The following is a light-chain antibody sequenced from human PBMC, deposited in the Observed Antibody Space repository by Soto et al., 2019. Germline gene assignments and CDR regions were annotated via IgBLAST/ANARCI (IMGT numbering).Light chain of an antibody. Sequence: DVVMTQSPLSLPVTLGQPASISCRSSRSLVSSDGNTYLNWFQQRPGQSPRRLIYMVSNRDSGGPDRFSGSRSGTDFSLILRRLEVVERGFYFLMQSTHWPGTFGQGTKVEIK. CDR3: MQSTHWPGT. J-gene: IGKJ1*01. CDR1: RSLVSSDGNTY. V-gene: IGKV2-30*01. CDR2: MVS.